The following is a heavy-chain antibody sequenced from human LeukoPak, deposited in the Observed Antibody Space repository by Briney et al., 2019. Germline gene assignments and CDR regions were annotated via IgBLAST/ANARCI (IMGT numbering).Heavy chain of an antibody. CDR3: GKHDSASDY. Sequence: GGSLRLSCVASGFIFSTYGMHWVRQAPGMGLEWVAFTRSDGSGEYYTDSVKGRFTISRDNSKNTLYLQMNSLRVEDTAVYYCGKHDSASDYWGQGTLVTVSS. CDR2: TRSDGSGE. D-gene: IGHD1-26*01. V-gene: IGHV3-30*02. CDR1: GFIFSTYG. J-gene: IGHJ4*02.